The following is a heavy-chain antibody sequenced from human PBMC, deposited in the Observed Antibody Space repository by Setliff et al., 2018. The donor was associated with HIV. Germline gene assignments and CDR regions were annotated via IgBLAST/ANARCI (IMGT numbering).Heavy chain of an antibody. CDR2: IMPIFGSA. Sequence: SVKVSCKASGGTFSNYGFAWVRQAPGQGLEWMGGIMPIFGSADYAQKFQGRVTMSADESTSTVYMELSSLTSDDTAMYYCASKGDYYTSKTLDSWGQGTLVTVSS. CDR1: GGTFSNYG. CDR3: ASKGDYYTSKTLDS. J-gene: IGHJ4*02. V-gene: IGHV1-69*13. D-gene: IGHD3-10*01.